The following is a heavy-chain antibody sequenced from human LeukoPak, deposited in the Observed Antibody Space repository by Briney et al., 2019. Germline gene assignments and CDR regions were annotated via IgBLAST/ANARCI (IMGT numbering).Heavy chain of an antibody. D-gene: IGHD1-26*01. Sequence: SQTLSLTCAISGDSVSSNSATWNWIRQSPSRGPEWLGRTYYKSKWYNDYAVSVKSRITINSDTSKNQFSLQLNSVTPEDTAVYYCARVSSPWSPRDAFDIWGQGTVVTVSS. CDR1: GDSVSSNSAT. CDR2: TYYKSKWYN. CDR3: ARVSSPWSPRDAFDI. J-gene: IGHJ3*02. V-gene: IGHV6-1*01.